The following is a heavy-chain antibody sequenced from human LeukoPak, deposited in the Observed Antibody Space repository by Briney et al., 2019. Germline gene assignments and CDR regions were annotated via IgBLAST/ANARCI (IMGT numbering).Heavy chain of an antibody. CDR3: AKDQLLIAAAGYFDY. D-gene: IGHD6-13*01. CDR1: GFTFSSYA. Sequence: PGGSLRLSCAASGFTFSSYAMSWVRQAPGKGLEWASAISGSGGSTYYADSVKGRFTISRDNSKNTLYLQMNSLRAEDTAVYYCAKDQLLIAAAGYFDYWGQGTLVTVSS. J-gene: IGHJ4*02. V-gene: IGHV3-23*01. CDR2: ISGSGGST.